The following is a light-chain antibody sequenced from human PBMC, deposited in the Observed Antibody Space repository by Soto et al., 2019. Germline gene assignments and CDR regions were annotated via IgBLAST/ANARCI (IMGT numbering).Light chain of an antibody. CDR3: QQYGRSPRT. J-gene: IGKJ1*01. CDR2: GGS. CDR1: QSVSSRY. Sequence: VLTQSPGTLSLSPGERATLSCRASQSVSSRYFAWYQQKPGQAPRLLIYGGSSRATGIPDRFSGSGSGTDFTLTISRLEPEDFAVYYCQQYGRSPRTFGQGTKVEIK. V-gene: IGKV3-20*01.